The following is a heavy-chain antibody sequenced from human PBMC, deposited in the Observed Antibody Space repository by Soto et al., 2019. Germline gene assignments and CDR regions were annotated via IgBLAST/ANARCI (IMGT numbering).Heavy chain of an antibody. D-gene: IGHD4-17*01. CDR3: AKKGEDYGDYDGMGYYYYYGMDV. CDR2: IIPIIGTA. Sequence: QVQLVQSGAEVKKPGSSVKVSCKASGGTFSSYAISWVRQAPGQGLEWMGGIIPIIGTANYAQKIQGIVKLTADESTSIAYMELIRLRSEDTAVYYCAKKGEDYGDYDGMGYYYYYGMDVWGLGATVTVSS. V-gene: IGHV1-69*01. J-gene: IGHJ6*02. CDR1: GGTFSSYA.